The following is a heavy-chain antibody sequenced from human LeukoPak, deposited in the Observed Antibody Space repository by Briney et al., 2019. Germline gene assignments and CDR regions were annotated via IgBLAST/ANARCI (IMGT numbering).Heavy chain of an antibody. J-gene: IGHJ5*02. Sequence: ASVKVSCKASGYTFTSYAISWVRQAPGQRLEWMGWISAYNSNTNYAQKLQGRVTMTTDTSTSTAYMELRSLRSDDTAVYFCARDGCSTTNCYVQNWFDPWGQGTLVTVSS. CDR2: ISAYNSNT. CDR1: GYTFTSYA. V-gene: IGHV1-18*01. CDR3: ARDGCSTTNCYVQNWFDP. D-gene: IGHD2-2*01.